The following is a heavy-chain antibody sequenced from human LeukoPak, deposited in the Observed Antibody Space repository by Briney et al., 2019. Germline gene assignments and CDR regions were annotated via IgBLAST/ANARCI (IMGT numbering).Heavy chain of an antibody. D-gene: IGHD4-17*01. Sequence: GRSLRLSCAASGSAFSSYAMHWVRQAPGEGLEFVSAISSNGGSTYYANSVKGRFTISRDNSKNTLYLQMGSLRPEDMAVYYCARIGGTVTTNYFDYWGQGTLVTVSS. CDR3: ARIGGTVTTNYFDY. V-gene: IGHV3-64*01. CDR1: GSAFSSYA. CDR2: ISSNGGST. J-gene: IGHJ4*02.